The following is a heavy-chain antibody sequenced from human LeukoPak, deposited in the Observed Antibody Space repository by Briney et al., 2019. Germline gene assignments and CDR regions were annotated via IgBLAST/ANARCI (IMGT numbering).Heavy chain of an antibody. V-gene: IGHV1-2*02. J-gene: IGHJ5*02. Sequence: ASVKVSCKASGYTFTGYYIFWVRQAPGQGLEWMGWINPDGGADYAQKFQGRVTMTRDTSISTAYMALSRLRSDDTAVYYCARGPPEYCSGGSCYSGRNWIDPWGQGTLVTVSS. D-gene: IGHD2-15*01. CDR3: ARGPPEYCSGGSCYSGRNWIDP. CDR2: INPDGGA. CDR1: GYTFTGYY.